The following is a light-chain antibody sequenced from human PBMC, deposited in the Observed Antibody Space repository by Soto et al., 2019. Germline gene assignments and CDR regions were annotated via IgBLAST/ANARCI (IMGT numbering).Light chain of an antibody. J-gene: IGKJ3*01. Sequence: EIVLTQSPATLSLSPGERATLSCRASRSVSSYLAWYQQKPGQAPRLLIYDASNRATGIPARFSGSGSGTDFTLTISSLEPEDFAVYYCQQRSNWPPTFVPGTKVDIK. CDR1: RSVSSY. V-gene: IGKV3-11*01. CDR2: DAS. CDR3: QQRSNWPPT.